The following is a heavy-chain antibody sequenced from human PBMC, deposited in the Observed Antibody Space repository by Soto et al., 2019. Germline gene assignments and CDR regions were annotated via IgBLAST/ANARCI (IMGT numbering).Heavy chain of an antibody. Sequence: QLQLQESGPGLVKPSETLSLTCTVSGGSISSSSYYWGWIRQPPGKGLEWIGSIYYRGSTYYNPSLKSRVTISVDTSKNQFSLKRSSVTAADTAVYYCARLVRAVAGSFYYWGQGTLVTVSS. CDR2: IYYRGST. V-gene: IGHV4-39*01. D-gene: IGHD6-19*01. CDR3: ARLVRAVAGSFYY. J-gene: IGHJ4*02. CDR1: GGSISSSSYY.